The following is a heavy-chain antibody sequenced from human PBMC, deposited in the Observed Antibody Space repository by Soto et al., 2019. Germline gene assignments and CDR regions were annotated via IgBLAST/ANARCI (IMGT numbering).Heavy chain of an antibody. CDR3: AKDTEIVVVVAATNAFDY. CDR2: ISGSGGST. Sequence: WGSLRLPWGAAWVTGGGLYSIWVLPAPRKGLEWVSAISGSGGSTYYADSVKGRFTISRANSKNTLYLQMNSLRAEDTAVYYCAKDTEIVVVVAATNAFDYWGQGTLVTVSS. CDR1: WVTGGGLY. V-gene: IGHV3-23*01. J-gene: IGHJ4*02. D-gene: IGHD2-15*01.